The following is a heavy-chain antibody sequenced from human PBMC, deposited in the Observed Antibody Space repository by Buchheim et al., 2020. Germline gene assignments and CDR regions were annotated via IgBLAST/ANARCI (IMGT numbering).Heavy chain of an antibody. V-gene: IGHV3-11*06. CDR1: GFTFSDYY. CDR3: AREREDTALLHDF. J-gene: IGHJ4*02. Sequence: QVQLVESGGGLVKPGGSLRLSCAASGFTFSDYYMSWIRQAPGKGLEWVSYISSSSSYTNYADHVKGRFTISRDSAKKPLYLQMNSLRAEDTAVYYCAREREDTALLHDFWGQGTL. CDR2: ISSSSSYT. D-gene: IGHD5-18*01.